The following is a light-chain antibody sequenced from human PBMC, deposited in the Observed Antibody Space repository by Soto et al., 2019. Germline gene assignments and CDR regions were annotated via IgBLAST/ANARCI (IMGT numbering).Light chain of an antibody. V-gene: IGLV1-51*01. CDR2: DNN. Sequence: QSALTQSPSVSAAPGQKVTISCSGSSSNIGNNYVSWYQQLPGTAPKLLIYDNNKGPSGIPDRFSGSKSGTSATLGITGLQTGDEADYYCGTWDSSLSAVVFGGGTKLTVL. CDR1: SSNIGNNY. CDR3: GTWDSSLSAVV. J-gene: IGLJ2*01.